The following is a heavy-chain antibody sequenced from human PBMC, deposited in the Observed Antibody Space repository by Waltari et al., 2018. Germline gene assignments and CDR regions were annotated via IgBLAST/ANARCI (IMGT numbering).Heavy chain of an antibody. CDR3: ARPGIAARHNWFDP. V-gene: IGHV3-48*04. CDR1: GFTFSSYS. Sequence: EVQLVESGGGLVQPGGSLRLSCAASGFTFSSYSMNWVRQAPGKGLEWVSYISSSSSTIYYADSVKGRFTISRDNAKNSLYLQMNSLRAEDTAVYYCARPGIAARHNWFDPWGQGTLVTVSS. D-gene: IGHD6-6*01. J-gene: IGHJ5*02. CDR2: ISSSSSTI.